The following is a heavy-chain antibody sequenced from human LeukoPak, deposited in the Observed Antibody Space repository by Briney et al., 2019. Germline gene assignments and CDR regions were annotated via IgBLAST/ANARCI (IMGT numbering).Heavy chain of an antibody. J-gene: IGHJ5*02. Sequence: GSLRLSFAASGFTFNHHRMHWVRQAPGKGLVWVSHISSDESSTTYADSVKGRFTISRDNRKNTLYLQMNSLRVEDTAMYYCTRNPDGRNWFDPWGQGTLVTVSS. CDR2: ISSDESST. D-gene: IGHD1-14*01. CDR1: GFTFNHHR. V-gene: IGHV3-74*01. CDR3: TRNPDGRNWFDP.